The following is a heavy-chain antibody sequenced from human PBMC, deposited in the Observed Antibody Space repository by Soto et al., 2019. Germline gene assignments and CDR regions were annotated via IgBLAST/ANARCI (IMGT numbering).Heavy chain of an antibody. V-gene: IGHV5-51*01. D-gene: IGHD6-13*01. CDR2: IYPGDSDT. J-gene: IGHJ4*02. CDR1: GYSFTTYW. Sequence: GESLKISCKASGYSFTTYWIGWVRQMPGKGLEWMGIIYPGDSDTRYSPSFQGQVTISADKSISTAYLQWSSLKASDSAMFYCARKDIAGNSVDFWGQGTQVTVSS. CDR3: ARKDIAGNSVDF.